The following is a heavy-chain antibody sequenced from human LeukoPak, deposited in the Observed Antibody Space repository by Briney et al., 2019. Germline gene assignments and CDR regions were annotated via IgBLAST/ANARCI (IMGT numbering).Heavy chain of an antibody. J-gene: IGHJ4*02. CDR2: ISGSGGST. D-gene: IGHD2-2*01. Sequence: PGGSLRLSCAASGFTFSSYAMSWVRQAPGKGLEWVSAISGSGGSTYYADSVKGRFTISRDNSKNTLYLQMNSLRAEDTAVYYCAKGMREYQLRDGVDYWGQGTLVTVSS. V-gene: IGHV3-23*01. CDR1: GFTFSSYA. CDR3: AKGMREYQLRDGVDY.